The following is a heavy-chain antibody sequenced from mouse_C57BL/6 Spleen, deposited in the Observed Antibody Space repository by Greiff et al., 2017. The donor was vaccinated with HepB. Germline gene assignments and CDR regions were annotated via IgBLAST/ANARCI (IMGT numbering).Heavy chain of an antibody. CDR3: ARSLITTVSYLDY. J-gene: IGHJ4*01. V-gene: IGHV1-55*01. CDR1: GYTFTSYW. CDR2: IYPGSGST. Sequence: QVQLQQPGAELVKPGASVKMSCKASGYTFTSYWITWVKQRPGQGLEWIGDIYPGSGSTNYNEKFKSKATLTVDTSSSTAYMQLSSLTSEDSAVYYWARSLITTVSYLDYWGQGTSVTVSS. D-gene: IGHD1-1*01.